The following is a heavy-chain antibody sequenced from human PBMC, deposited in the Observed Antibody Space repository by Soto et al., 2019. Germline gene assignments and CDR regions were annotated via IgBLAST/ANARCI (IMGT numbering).Heavy chain of an antibody. CDR1: GGTFSRYS. CDR3: ASAMVRGVIYGMDV. D-gene: IGHD3-10*01. V-gene: IGHV1-69*02. Sequence: QVQLVQSGAEVKKPGSSVKVSCKAPGGTFSRYSITWVRQAPGQGLEWMGRIIPMLGIVKYAQKFQGRVTMTADKSTSTAYMELRSLRPEDTAVYYCASAMVRGVIYGMDVWGQGTTVTVSS. J-gene: IGHJ6*02. CDR2: IIPMLGIV.